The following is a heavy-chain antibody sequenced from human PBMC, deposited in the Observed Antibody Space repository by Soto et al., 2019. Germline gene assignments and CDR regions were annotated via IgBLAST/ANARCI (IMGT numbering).Heavy chain of an antibody. Sequence: SETLSLTCIVSGAALNSGNYYWSWIRQVPGKGLEWIGHIYVTGAVDYNPSLRDRITISQDTSERQFSLNLRLVTAADTSVYYCARLRIATNNNKWFDPLGQGTLVTVSS. V-gene: IGHV4-31*03. D-gene: IGHD2-21*01. CDR1: GAALNSGNYY. CDR3: ARLRIATNNNKWFDP. J-gene: IGHJ5*02. CDR2: IYVTGAV.